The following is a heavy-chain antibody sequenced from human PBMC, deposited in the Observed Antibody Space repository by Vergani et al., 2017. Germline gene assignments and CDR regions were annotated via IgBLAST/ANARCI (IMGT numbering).Heavy chain of an antibody. CDR2: IDHTGRP. D-gene: IGHD4-11*01. J-gene: IGHJ6*03. V-gene: IGHV4-34*01. CDR1: GGSFTSYH. CDR3: ARVNTETNGHLYYYYYMDV. Sequence: QVQLQQWGGGLLKPSETLSLTCVVNGGSFTSYHWTWIRQSPGEGLEWVGDIDHTGRPDYNPSLKSRFTMSVDKSRNQFSQTLNSVTATDTAIYFCARVNTETNGHLYYYYYMDVWGQGTAVTVS.